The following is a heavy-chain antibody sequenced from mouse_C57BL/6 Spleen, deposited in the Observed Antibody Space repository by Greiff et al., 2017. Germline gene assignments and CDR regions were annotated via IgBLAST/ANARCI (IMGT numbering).Heavy chain of an antibody. D-gene: IGHD1-1*01. CDR2: IDPEDGDT. CDR1: GFNIKDYY. J-gene: IGHJ4*01. V-gene: IGHV14-1*01. CDR3: TSITTVDAMDY. Sequence: EVQLQQSGAELVGPGASVKLSCTASGFNIKDYYMHWVKQRPEQGLEWIGRIDPEDGDTEYAPKFQGKATMTADTSSNTAYLQLSSLTSEDTAVYYCTSITTVDAMDYWGQGTSVTVSS.